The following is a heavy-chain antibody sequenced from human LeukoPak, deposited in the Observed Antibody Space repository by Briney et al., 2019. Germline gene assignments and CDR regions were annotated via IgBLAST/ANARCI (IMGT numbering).Heavy chain of an antibody. J-gene: IGHJ4*02. Sequence: PAVKLSFTCSGYTLTELSMHLVRQAPGKGLGWMGGFDPEDGETIYAQKFQGRVTMTEDASTDTAYMELSSLRSEDTAVYYCATLGYCSSTSCPDYWGQGTLVTVSS. CDR2: FDPEDGET. CDR3: ATLGYCSSTSCPDY. D-gene: IGHD2-2*01. CDR1: GYTLTELS. V-gene: IGHV1-24*01.